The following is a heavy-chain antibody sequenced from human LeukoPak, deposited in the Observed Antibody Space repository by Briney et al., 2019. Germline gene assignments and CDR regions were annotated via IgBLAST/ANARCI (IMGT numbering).Heavy chain of an antibody. J-gene: IGHJ4*02. D-gene: IGHD5-18*01. CDR1: GFSLSISG. Sequence: GGSLRLSCEASGFSLSISGMNWVRQAPGKGLEWVSSISSSSTYTYYADSVKGRFTISRDNSKNTLYLQMSSLRAEDTAVYYCVKARGIQLWLPGDYWGQGTLVTVSS. CDR2: ISSSSTYT. CDR3: VKARGIQLWLPGDY. V-gene: IGHV3-21*01.